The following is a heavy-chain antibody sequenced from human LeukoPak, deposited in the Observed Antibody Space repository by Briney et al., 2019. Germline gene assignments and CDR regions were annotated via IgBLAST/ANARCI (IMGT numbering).Heavy chain of an antibody. CDR3: AKVVVNSRDGYRLMGYYYYGMDV. D-gene: IGHD5-24*01. J-gene: IGHJ6*02. V-gene: IGHV3-30-3*01. CDR1: GFTFSSYA. Sequence: GGSLRLSCAASGFTFSSYAMHWVRQAPGKGLEWVAVISYDGSNKYYADSVKGRFTISRDNSKNTLYLQMNSLRAEDTAVYYCAKVVVNSRDGYRLMGYYYYGMDVWGQGTTVTVSS. CDR2: ISYDGSNK.